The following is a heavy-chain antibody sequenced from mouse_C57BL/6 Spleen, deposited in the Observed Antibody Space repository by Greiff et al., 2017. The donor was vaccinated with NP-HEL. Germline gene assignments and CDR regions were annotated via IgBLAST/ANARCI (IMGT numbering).Heavy chain of an antibody. CDR3: ARRGNYL. J-gene: IGHJ3*01. V-gene: IGHV1-54*01. CDR1: GYAFTNYL. CDR2: INPGSGGT. D-gene: IGHD2-1*01. Sequence: VQLVESGAELVRPGTSVKVSCKASGYAFTNYLIEWVKQRPGQGLEWIGVINPGSGGTNYNEKFKGKATLTADKSSSTAYMQLSSLTSEDSAVYFCARRGNYLWGQGTLVTVSA.